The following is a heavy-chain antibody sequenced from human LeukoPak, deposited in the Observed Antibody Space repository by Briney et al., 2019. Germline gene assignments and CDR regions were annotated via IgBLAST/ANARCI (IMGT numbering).Heavy chain of an antibody. D-gene: IGHD5-12*01. J-gene: IGHJ6*03. CDR3: ARGYSGYDAHYYYYYYMDV. Sequence: SETLSLTCTVSGGSISSSNYYWGWIRQPPGKGLEWIGEINHSGSTNYNPSLKSRVTISVDTSKNQFSLKLSSVTAADTAVYYCARGYSGYDAHYYYYYYMDVWGKGTTVTISS. CDR2: INHSGST. CDR1: GGSISSSNYY. V-gene: IGHV4-39*07.